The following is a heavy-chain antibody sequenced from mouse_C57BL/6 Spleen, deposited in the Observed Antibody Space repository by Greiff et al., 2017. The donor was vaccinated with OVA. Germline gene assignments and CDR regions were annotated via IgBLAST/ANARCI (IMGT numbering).Heavy chain of an antibody. Sequence: EVQLQQSGGGLVQPKGSLKLSCAASGFTFNTYAMHWVRQAPGKGLEWVARIRSKSSNYATYYADSVKDRFTISRDDSQSMLYLQMNNLKTEDTAMYYCVRDYGSSYDYAMDDWGQGTSVTVSS. V-gene: IGHV10-3*01. CDR3: VRDYGSSYDYAMDD. CDR1: GFTFNTYA. D-gene: IGHD1-1*01. CDR2: IRSKSSNYAT. J-gene: IGHJ4*01.